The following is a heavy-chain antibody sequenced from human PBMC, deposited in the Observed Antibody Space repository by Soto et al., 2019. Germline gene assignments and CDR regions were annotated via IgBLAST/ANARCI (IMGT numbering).Heavy chain of an antibody. D-gene: IGHD6-19*01. V-gene: IGHV3-30*18. CDR1: GFTFSSYG. CDR2: ISYDGSNK. CDR3: AKDRSQWLAHSYFDY. Sequence: QVQLVESGGGVVQPGRSLRLSCAASGFTFSSYGMHWVRQAPGKGLEWVAVISYDGSNKYYADSVKGRFTISRDNSKNTLDLQMNSLRAEDTAVYYCAKDRSQWLAHSYFDYWGQGTLVTVSS. J-gene: IGHJ4*02.